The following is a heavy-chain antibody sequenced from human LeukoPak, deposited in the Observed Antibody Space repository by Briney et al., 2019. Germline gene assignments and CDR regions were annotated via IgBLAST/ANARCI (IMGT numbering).Heavy chain of an antibody. CDR2: IYYSGST. CDR1: GGSISSYY. D-gene: IGHD3-10*01. J-gene: IGHJ6*03. Sequence: PSETLSLTCTVSGGSISSYYWSWIRQPPGKGLEWIGYIYYSGSTNYNPSLKSRVTISVDTSKNQFSLKLSSVTAADTAVYYCARGQELPPYYYYYMDVWGKGTTVTISS. V-gene: IGHV4-59*12. CDR3: ARGQELPPYYYYYMDV.